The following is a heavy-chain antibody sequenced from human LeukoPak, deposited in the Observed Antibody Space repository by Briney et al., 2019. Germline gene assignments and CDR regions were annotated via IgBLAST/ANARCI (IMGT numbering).Heavy chain of an antibody. CDR1: GYTFSDHG. J-gene: IGHJ4*02. CDR3: ARVRVVGATTHFDY. V-gene: IGHV3-33*01. Sequence: GGSLRLSCVASGYTFSDHGMHWVRQAPGKGLEWVTMIWSTGTTGFYADSVKGRFTISRDNSKNTLYLQMNSLRAEDTAVYYCARVRVVGATTHFDYWGQGTLVTVSS. D-gene: IGHD1-26*01. CDR2: IWSTGTTG.